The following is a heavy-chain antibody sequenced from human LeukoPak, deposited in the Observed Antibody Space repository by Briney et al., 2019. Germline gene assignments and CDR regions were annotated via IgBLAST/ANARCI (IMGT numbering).Heavy chain of an antibody. D-gene: IGHD1-26*01. V-gene: IGHV3-23*01. Sequence: GGSLRLSCAASGVTFTSYAMSWVRQAPGKGLEWVSAISGSGSTYYADYVKGQFHLSRENSKTTLLLQMNSLRAADTAIYYCANLGELLAADYWGQGTLVPVSS. CDR2: ISGSGST. CDR1: GVTFTSYA. J-gene: IGHJ4*02. CDR3: ANLGELLAADY.